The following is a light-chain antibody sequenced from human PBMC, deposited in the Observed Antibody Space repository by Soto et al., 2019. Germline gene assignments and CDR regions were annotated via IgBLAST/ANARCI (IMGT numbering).Light chain of an antibody. V-gene: IGKV4-1*01. Sequence: DIVMTQSPDSLAVSLGERATINCKSSQSVLYNSNNKNFLAWYQQKPGQPPKLLIYWASTRASGVPERFSGSGSGTDFPLTISSLQAEDVAIYYCQQYDTTPLYTFGQGTKLEIK. J-gene: IGKJ2*01. CDR1: QSVLYNSNNKNF. CDR2: WAS. CDR3: QQYDTTPLYT.